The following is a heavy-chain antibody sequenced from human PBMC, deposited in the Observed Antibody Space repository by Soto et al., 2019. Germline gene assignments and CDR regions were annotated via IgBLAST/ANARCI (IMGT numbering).Heavy chain of an antibody. CDR2: IDWDDDK. D-gene: IGHD3-10*01. Sequence: SGHTLVNPTQTLTLTCAFSGFSLSTSGMCVSWIRQPPGKALEWLALIDWDDDKYYGTWLKPRLTVSKDNSKNQVVLTMTNMHPVETATYDCARLVLGDSYYDGRDVWGQGTTVNVS. V-gene: IGHV2-70*01. CDR3: ARLVLGDSYYDGRDV. CDR1: GFSLSTSGMC. J-gene: IGHJ6*02.